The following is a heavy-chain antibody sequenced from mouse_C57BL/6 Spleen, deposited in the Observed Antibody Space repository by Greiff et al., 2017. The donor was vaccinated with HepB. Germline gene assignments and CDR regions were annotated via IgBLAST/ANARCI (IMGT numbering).Heavy chain of an antibody. D-gene: IGHD1-1*01. CDR3: ARRGGYYYGSSTYYAMDY. V-gene: IGHV1-55*01. CDR2: IYPGSGST. J-gene: IGHJ4*01. Sequence: QVQLQQPGAELVKPGASVKMSCKASGYTFTSYWITWVKQRPGQGLEWIGDIYPGSGSTNYNEKFKSKATLTVDKSSSTAYMQLSSLTSEDSAVYYCARRGGYYYGSSTYYAMDYWGQGTSVTVSS. CDR1: GYTFTSYW.